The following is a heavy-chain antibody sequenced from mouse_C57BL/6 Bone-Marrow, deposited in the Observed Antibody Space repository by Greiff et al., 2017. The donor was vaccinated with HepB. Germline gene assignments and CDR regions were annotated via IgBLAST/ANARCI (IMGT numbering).Heavy chain of an antibody. V-gene: IGHV5-17*01. CDR3: ARETGVPFDY. CDR1: GFTFSDYG. D-gene: IGHD4-1*01. Sequence: EVQLVESGGGLVKPGGSLKLSCAASGFTFSDYGMHWVRQAPEKGLEWVAYISSGSSTIYYADTVKGRFTISRDNAKNTLFLQMTSLRSEDTAMYYCARETGVPFDYWGQGTTLTVSS. CDR2: ISSGSSTI. J-gene: IGHJ2*01.